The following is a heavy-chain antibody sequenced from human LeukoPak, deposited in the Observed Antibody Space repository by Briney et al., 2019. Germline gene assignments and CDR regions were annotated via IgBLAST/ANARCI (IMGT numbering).Heavy chain of an antibody. CDR1: GFTFSSYS. CDR3: AKDSVVGARTSGMDV. D-gene: IGHD1-26*01. V-gene: IGHV3-21*04. J-gene: IGHJ6*02. Sequence: PGGSLRLSCAASGFTFSSYSMNWVRQAPGKGLEWVSSISSSSSYIYYADSVKGRFTISRDNSKNTLYLQMNSLRAEDTAVYYCAKDSVVGARTSGMDVWGQGTTVTVSS. CDR2: ISSSSSYI.